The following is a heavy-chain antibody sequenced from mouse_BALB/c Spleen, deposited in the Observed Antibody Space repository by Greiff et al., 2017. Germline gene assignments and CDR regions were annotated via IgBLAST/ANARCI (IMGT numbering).Heavy chain of an antibody. CDR3: ARDISVLRYWYFDV. V-gene: IGHV1-9*01. D-gene: IGHD1-1*01. J-gene: IGHJ1*01. CDR2: ILPGSGST. CDR1: GYTFSSYW. Sequence: QVHVKQSGAELMKPGASVKISCKATGYTFSSYWIEWVKQRPGHGLEWIGEILPGSGSTNYNEKFKGMATFTADTSSNTAYMQLSSLTSEDSAVYYCARDISVLRYWYFDVWGAGTTVTVSS.